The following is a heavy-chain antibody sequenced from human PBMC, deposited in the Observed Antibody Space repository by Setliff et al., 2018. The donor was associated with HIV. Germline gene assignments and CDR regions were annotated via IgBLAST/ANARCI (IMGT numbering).Heavy chain of an antibody. J-gene: IGHJ4*02. V-gene: IGHV4-61*02. CDR2: IYTSGST. CDR3: ARQDSYSYGYNYFDY. Sequence: SETLSLTCTVAGISVSSGSYFWTWIRQPAGKGLEWIGRIYTSGSTYYNPSLKSRVTISVDTSKNQFSLKLSSVTAADTAVYYCARQDSYSYGYNYFDYWGQGTLVTVSS. CDR1: GISVSSGSYF. D-gene: IGHD5-18*01.